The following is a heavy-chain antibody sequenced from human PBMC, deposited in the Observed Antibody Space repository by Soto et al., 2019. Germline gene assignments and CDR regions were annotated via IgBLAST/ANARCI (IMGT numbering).Heavy chain of an antibody. V-gene: IGHV1-2*04. CDR2: INPNSGGA. J-gene: IGHJ6*02. Sequence: ASVKVSCKASGYTFTGYYMHLVRQAPGQGLEWMGWINPNSGGANYAQKFQGWVTMTRDMSISTAYMELSRLRSDDTAVYYCARMEPSGYSSSLTYYYGMDVWGQGTTVTVSS. D-gene: IGHD6-13*01. CDR3: ARMEPSGYSSSLTYYYGMDV. CDR1: GYTFTGYY.